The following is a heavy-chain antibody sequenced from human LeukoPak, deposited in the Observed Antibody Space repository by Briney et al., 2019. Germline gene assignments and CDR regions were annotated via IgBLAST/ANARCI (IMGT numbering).Heavy chain of an antibody. CDR1: GFTVSSNY. D-gene: IGHD5-18*01. CDR3: ARGGYSYGYPSFDY. J-gene: IGHJ4*02. CDR2: IYSGGST. Sequence: PGGSLRLSCAASGFTVSSNYMSWVRQAPGKGLEWVSVIYSGGSTYYADSVKGRFTISRDNSKNTLYLQMNSLRAEDTAVYYCARGGYSYGYPSFDYWGQGTLVTVSS. V-gene: IGHV3-53*01.